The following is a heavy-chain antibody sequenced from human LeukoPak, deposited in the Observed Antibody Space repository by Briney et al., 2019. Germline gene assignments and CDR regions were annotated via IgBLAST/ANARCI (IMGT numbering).Heavy chain of an antibody. V-gene: IGHV1-69*13. D-gene: IGHD4-23*01. CDR1: GGTFSSYA. J-gene: IGHJ2*01. CDR2: IIPIFGTA. Sequence: SVNVSCKASGGTFSSYAISWVRQAPGQGLEWMGGIIPIFGTANYAQKFQGRVTITADESTSTAYMELSSLRSEDTAVYYCARFDYGGNSGWRYFDLWGRSTLVTVSS. CDR3: ARFDYGGNSGWRYFDL.